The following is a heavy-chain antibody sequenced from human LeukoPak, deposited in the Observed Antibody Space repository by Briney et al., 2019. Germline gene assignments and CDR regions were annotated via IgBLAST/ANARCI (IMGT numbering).Heavy chain of an antibody. J-gene: IGHJ6*03. CDR2: INTDNGNT. D-gene: IGHD3-22*01. CDR3: ARRRLGYMDV. V-gene: IGHV1-3*03. Sequence: ASVKVSCKASGYIFINYAIHWVRQAPGQRLEWMGWINTDNGNTKYSQEFQGRVTITRDTSASTAYMELSSLRSDDMAVYYCARRRLGYMDVWGKGTTVTVSS. CDR1: GYIFINYA.